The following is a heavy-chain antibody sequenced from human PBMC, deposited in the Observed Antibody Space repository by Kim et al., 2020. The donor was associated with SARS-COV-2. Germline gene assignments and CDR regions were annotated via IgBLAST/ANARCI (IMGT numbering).Heavy chain of an antibody. CDR1: GYTFSDYY. V-gene: IGHV1-2*02. Sequence: ASVKVSCKASGYTFSDYYIHWVRQAPGQGLEWIAWINPNNGVTKYAQKLQGRAILTSYTSITTVYMELTRLRSDDTAIYYCASLPEYWGQGTLVIVSS. CDR2: INPNNGVT. CDR3: ASLPEY. J-gene: IGHJ1*01.